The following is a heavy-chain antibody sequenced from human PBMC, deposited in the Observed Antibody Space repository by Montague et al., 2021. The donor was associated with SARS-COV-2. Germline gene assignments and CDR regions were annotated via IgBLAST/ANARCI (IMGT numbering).Heavy chain of an antibody. CDR1: GGSIRSISYY. CDR3: AMRGGALDAFDI. Sequence: SETLSLTCTVSGGSIRSISYYWGWIRQPPGKGLDWIGSIYYSGSTYYNPSLKSRVTISVDTSKNQFSLKLSSVTAADTAVYYCAMRGGALDAFDIWGQGTIATVS. CDR2: IYYSGST. J-gene: IGHJ3*02. D-gene: IGHD4-17*01. V-gene: IGHV4-39*01.